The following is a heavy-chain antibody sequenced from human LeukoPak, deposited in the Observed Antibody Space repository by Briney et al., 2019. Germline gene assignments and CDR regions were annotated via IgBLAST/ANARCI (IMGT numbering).Heavy chain of an antibody. D-gene: IGHD3-3*01. V-gene: IGHV4-34*01. CDR3: ARGPSYDFWSGHNFDY. CDR2: IDHSGST. Sequence: PSETLSLTCAVYGGSFSGYYWSWIRQPPGKGLEWIGEIDHSGSTNYNPSLKSRVTISVDTSKNQFSLKLSSVTAADTAVYYCARGPSYDFWSGHNFDYWGRGTLVTVSS. CDR1: GGSFSGYY. J-gene: IGHJ4*02.